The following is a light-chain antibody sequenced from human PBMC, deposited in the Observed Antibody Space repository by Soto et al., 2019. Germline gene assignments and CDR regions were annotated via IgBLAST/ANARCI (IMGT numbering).Light chain of an antibody. V-gene: IGLV4-60*02. CDR3: ETWDSNTYV. CDR1: SWHSSYI. Sequence: QAVVTQSSSASASLGSSVSLTCTLSSWHSSYIIAWHQQQPGKAPRYLMKLEGSGSYNKGSGVPDRFSGSSSGADRYPTISNLRFEDEADYYCETWDSNTYVFGTGTKVTVL. J-gene: IGLJ1*01. CDR2: LEGSGSY.